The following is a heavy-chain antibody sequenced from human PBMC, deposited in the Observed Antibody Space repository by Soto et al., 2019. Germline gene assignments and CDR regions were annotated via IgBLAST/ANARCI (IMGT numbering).Heavy chain of an antibody. D-gene: IGHD6-13*01. J-gene: IGHJ5*02. CDR2: SNHSGST. CDR3: ARGGLIAAAATRWFDP. CDR1: GGSFSGYY. V-gene: IGHV4-34*01. Sequence: QVQLQQWGAGLLKPSETLSLTCAVYGGSFSGYYWSWIRQPPGKGLDWIGESNHSGSTNYNPSLKSRVTLSVDTSKNQFSLKLSSVTAADTDVYYCARGGLIAAAATRWFDPWGQGTLVTVSS.